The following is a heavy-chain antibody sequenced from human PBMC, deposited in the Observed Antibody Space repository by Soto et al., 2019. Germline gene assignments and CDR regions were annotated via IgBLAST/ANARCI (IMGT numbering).Heavy chain of an antibody. Sequence: GASVKVSCKASGGTFSSYAISWVRQAPGQGLEWMGGIIPIFGTANYAQKFQGRVTITADESTSTAYMELSSLRSEDTAVYYCARVGYGGYVYYYGMDVWGKGTTVTVSS. CDR1: GGTFSSYA. CDR2: IIPIFGTA. D-gene: IGHD4-17*01. CDR3: ARVGYGGYVYYYGMDV. J-gene: IGHJ6*04. V-gene: IGHV1-69*13.